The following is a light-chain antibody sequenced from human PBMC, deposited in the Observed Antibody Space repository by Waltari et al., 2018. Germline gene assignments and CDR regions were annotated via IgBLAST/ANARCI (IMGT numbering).Light chain of an antibody. J-gene: IGLJ1*01. CDR3: CSYTGSSTSYG. CDR1: STDLASYNL. Sequence: QSALSQPASVSGSPGQSLTITCTGASTDLASYNLVAWYQHHPNRAPKLIIYEAPKRPSGISHRFSGAKSGATASLRISGLQADDEADYYCCSYTGSSTSYGCGVGTKVTVL. V-gene: IGLV2-23*01. CDR2: EAP.